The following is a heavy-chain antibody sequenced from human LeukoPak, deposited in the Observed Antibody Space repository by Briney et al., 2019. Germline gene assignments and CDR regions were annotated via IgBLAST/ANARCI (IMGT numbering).Heavy chain of an antibody. CDR1: GFSFSGYD. D-gene: IGHD2-8*01. Sequence: PGGSLRLSCAASGFSFSGYDMHWVRQPTGKGLEWVSSIDSDGDTYYPGSVEGRFTISRDNSKNTLFLQMNSLRTEDTAVYYCARDPMADFDYWGQGTLVTVSS. CDR3: ARDPMADFDY. CDR2: IDSDGDT. V-gene: IGHV3-13*04. J-gene: IGHJ4*02.